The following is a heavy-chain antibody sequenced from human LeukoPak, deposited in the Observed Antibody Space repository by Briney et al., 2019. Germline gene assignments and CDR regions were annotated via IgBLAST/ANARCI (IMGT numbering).Heavy chain of an antibody. CDR3: AKDPGSYYGLDY. CDR2: IRYDVSNK. D-gene: IGHD1-26*01. J-gene: IGHJ4*02. V-gene: IGHV3-30*02. CDR1: DFTFSTYG. Sequence: PGGSLRLSCAASDFTFSTYGMHWVRQAPGKGLEWVSFIRYDVSNKYYADSVKGRFTISRDNSENTLYLQMNSLRAEDTAVYYCAKDPGSYYGLDYWGQGTQVTVSS.